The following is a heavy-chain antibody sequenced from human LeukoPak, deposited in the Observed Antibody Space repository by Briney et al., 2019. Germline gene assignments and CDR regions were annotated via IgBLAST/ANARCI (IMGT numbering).Heavy chain of an antibody. J-gene: IGHJ4*02. V-gene: IGHV4-59*01. CDR3: ARYSSGSYSRFDY. Sequence: SETLSLTCTVSGVSISSYYWSWIRQPPGKGLEWIGYIYYSGSTNYNPSLKGRVTMSVDTSKNQFSLKLSSVTAADTAVYYCARYSSGSYSRFDYWGQGTLVTVSS. CDR1: GVSISSYY. D-gene: IGHD1-26*01. CDR2: IYYSGST.